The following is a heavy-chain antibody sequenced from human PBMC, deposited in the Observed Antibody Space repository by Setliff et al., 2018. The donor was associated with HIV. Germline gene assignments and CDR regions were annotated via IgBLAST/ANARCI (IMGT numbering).Heavy chain of an antibody. D-gene: IGHD6-6*01. CDR3: AREGGRWQLVFFDY. J-gene: IGHJ4*02. V-gene: IGHV3-7*01. CDR2: IKQDGSEK. Sequence: SLKISCAASGFTFSSYWMSWVRQAPGKGLEWVANIKQDGSEKYYVDSVKGRFTISRDNAKNSLYLQRNSLRADDPGVYYCAREGGRWQLVFFDYWGQGTLVTVSS. CDR1: GFTFSSYW.